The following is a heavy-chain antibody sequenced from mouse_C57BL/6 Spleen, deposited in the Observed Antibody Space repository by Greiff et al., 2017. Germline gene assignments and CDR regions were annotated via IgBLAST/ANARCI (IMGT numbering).Heavy chain of an antibody. Sequence: QVQLKQPGAELVRPGSSVKLSCKASGYTFTSYWMDWVKQRPGQGLEWIGNIYPSDSETHYNQKFKDKATWTVDKSSSTDYMQLSSLTSECSAVYYGARWAYYGRRIWYFDVWGTGTTVTVSS. J-gene: IGHJ1*03. D-gene: IGHD1-1*01. CDR3: ARWAYYGRRIWYFDV. CDR2: IYPSDSET. CDR1: GYTFTSYW. V-gene: IGHV1-61*01.